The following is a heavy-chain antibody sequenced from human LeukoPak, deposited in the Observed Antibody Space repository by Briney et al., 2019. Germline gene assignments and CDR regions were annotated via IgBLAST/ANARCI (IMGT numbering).Heavy chain of an antibody. Sequence: ASVKVSCEAPAYTFTGYYIHWVRQAPGQGLEWMGIINPSGGSTSYAEKFQGRVTMTRDTSTSTVYMELSSLRSEDTAVYYCARVGGTSSFDPWGQGTLVTVSS. CDR1: AYTFTGYY. CDR2: INPSGGST. D-gene: IGHD1-1*01. CDR3: ARVGGTSSFDP. J-gene: IGHJ5*02. V-gene: IGHV1-46*01.